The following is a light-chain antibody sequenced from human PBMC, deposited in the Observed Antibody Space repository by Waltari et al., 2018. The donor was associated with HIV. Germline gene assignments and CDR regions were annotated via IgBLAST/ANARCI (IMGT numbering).Light chain of an antibody. CDR1: SSDVGSYNL. Sequence: QPALTQPASVSGSPGQSITISCTGTSSDVGSYNLVSWYQQHPGKAPKRMVYEVSKRPSGVSKRFSGSKSGNTASLTISGLQAEDEADYYCCSYADSPPYVFGTGTKVTVL. CDR3: CSYADSPPYV. J-gene: IGLJ1*01. V-gene: IGLV2-23*02. CDR2: EVS.